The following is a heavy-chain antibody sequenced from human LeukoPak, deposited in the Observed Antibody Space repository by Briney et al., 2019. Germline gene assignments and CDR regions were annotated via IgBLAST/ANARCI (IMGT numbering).Heavy chain of an antibody. CDR1: GGSISSSNW. V-gene: IGHV4-4*02. CDR2: IYHSGST. Sequence: SGTLSLTCAVSGGSISSSNWWSWVRQPPGKGLEWIGEIYHSGSTNYNPSLKSRVTISVDKSKNQFSLKLSSVIAADTAVYYCARGTYYGSGTQTQYFQHWGQGTLVTVSS. CDR3: ARGTYYGSGTQTQYFQH. D-gene: IGHD3-10*01. J-gene: IGHJ1*01.